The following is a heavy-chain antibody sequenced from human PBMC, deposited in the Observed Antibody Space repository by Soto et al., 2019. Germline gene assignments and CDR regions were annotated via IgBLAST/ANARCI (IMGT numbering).Heavy chain of an antibody. V-gene: IGHV3-21*02. CDR1: GFTFSNHN. J-gene: IGHJ4*02. CDR2: ISYSSRHI. Sequence: EVQLVESGGGRVKPGESLTLSCAASGFTFSNHNMNWVRQAPGKWLEWVSSISYSSRHIYYADSVKGRFTISRDNAKQLWYLQMNSLRAEDTAVYYCARDSQGPLVLVPAEIGDSWGQGTLVTVSS. D-gene: IGHD2-2*01. CDR3: ARDSQGPLVLVPAEIGDS.